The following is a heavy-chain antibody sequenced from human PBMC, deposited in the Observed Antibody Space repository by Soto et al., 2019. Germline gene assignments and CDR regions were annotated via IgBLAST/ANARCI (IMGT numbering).Heavy chain of an antibody. Sequence: EVQLVQSGGGLVQPGGSLRLSCVGSGFTFTDFYMNWARQAPGKGLEWVANIRPDGSETNYVESVKGRFTTSRDNAKNSLFLQMNSLRADDTAVYCCAGWGGHDYNYWGQGILVTVSS. V-gene: IGHV3-7*03. CDR3: AGWGGHDYNY. J-gene: IGHJ4*02. D-gene: IGHD4-4*01. CDR1: GFTFTDFY. CDR2: IRPDGSET.